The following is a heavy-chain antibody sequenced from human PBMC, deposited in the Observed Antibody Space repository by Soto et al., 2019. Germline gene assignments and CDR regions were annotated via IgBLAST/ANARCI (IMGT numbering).Heavy chain of an antibody. CDR3: LLAKTQTNQHY. Sequence: QVQLVQSGAEVKKPGSSVKVSCKASGGTFSSYTISWVRQAPGQGLEWMGRIIPILGIANYAQKFQGRVTITADKSTITAYMELSSLRSEDTAVYYCLLAKTQTNQHYWGQGTLVTVSS. CDR2: IIPILGIA. V-gene: IGHV1-69*02. J-gene: IGHJ4*02. CDR1: GGTFSSYT. D-gene: IGHD1-26*01.